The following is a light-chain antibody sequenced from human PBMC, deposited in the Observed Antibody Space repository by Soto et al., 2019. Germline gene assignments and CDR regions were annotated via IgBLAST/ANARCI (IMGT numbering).Light chain of an antibody. J-gene: IGKJ5*01. V-gene: IGKV1-9*01. Sequence: DIQLNQSPSFLSASVGDRVTITCRASQGISSYLAWYQQKPGKAPKLLIYAAPTLQSGVPSRFSGSGSGTEFTLTISSLQPDDFATYYCQQYNTYSTFGQGTRLEIK. CDR1: QGISSY. CDR2: AAP. CDR3: QQYNTYST.